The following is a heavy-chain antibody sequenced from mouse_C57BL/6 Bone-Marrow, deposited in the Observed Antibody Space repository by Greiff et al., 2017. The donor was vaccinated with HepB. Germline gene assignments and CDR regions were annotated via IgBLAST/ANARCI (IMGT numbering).Heavy chain of an antibody. V-gene: IGHV1-50*01. CDR2: IDPSDGYT. CDR1: GYTFTSYW. CDR3: ARLVLRYSYWDFDV. Sequence: VQLQQPGAELVKPGASVKLSCKASGYTFTSYWMQWVKQRPGQGLEWIGEIDPSDGYTNYNQKFKGKATLTVDTSSSTAYMQLSSLTSEDSAVYYCARLVLRYSYWDFDVGGTGTTVTVTS. D-gene: IGHD1-1*01. J-gene: IGHJ1*03.